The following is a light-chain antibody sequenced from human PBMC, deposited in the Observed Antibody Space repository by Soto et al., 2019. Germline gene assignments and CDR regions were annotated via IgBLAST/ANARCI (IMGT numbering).Light chain of an antibody. V-gene: IGKV3D-15*01. CDR1: ENVGTN. CDR2: GSS. J-gene: IGKJ4*01. Sequence: IVLTQSPATLSVSPGDRVTISCRASENVGTNLAWYQQRPGQPPRLLIYGSSTRATGISATFSGSGSRTEFTLTISSLQSEDSAVYYCQQYNNWGLSFGGGTRVEIK. CDR3: QQYNNWGLS.